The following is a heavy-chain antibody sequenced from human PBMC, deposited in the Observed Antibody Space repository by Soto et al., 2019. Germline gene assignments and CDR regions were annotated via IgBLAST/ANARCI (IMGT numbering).Heavy chain of an antibody. Sequence: GESLKISCKGSGYSFTIYWISWVRQMPGKGLEWMGRIDPSDSYTNYSPSFQGHVTISADKSISTAYLQWSSLKASDTAMYYCARASSSWYFNYGMDVWGQGTTVTVSS. CDR3: ARASSSWYFNYGMDV. J-gene: IGHJ6*02. D-gene: IGHD6-13*01. CDR1: GYSFTIYW. CDR2: IDPSDSYT. V-gene: IGHV5-10-1*01.